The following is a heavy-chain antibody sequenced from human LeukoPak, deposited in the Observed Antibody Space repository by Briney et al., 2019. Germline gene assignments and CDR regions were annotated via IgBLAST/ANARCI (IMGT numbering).Heavy chain of an antibody. CDR1: GYIFTNYD. CDR3: AREAYSSSSGPRGNWFDA. Sequence: SVTVSCKASGYIFTNYDMNWVRQATAQGLECMGWMNPNSGNTSYAQKFQGRVTMTSNTSISTDYMEVSSLRSEDTAVYYCAREAYSSSSGPRGNWFDAWGQGTLVTVS. J-gene: IGHJ5*02. D-gene: IGHD6-6*01. CDR2: MNPNSGNT. V-gene: IGHV1-8*01.